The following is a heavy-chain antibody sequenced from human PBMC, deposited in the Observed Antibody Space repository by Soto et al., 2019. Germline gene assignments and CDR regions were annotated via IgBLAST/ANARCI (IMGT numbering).Heavy chain of an antibody. CDR1: GYTFTSYG. D-gene: IGHD3-10*01. V-gene: IGHV1-18*04. Sequence: ASVKVSCKASGYTFTSYGISWVRQAPGQGLEWMGWISAYNDNTNYAQKLQGRVTMTTDTSTSTAYMELRSLRSDDTAVYYCAKDPLLWFGELLFHYGMDVWGQGTTVTVSS. CDR2: ISAYNDNT. J-gene: IGHJ6*02. CDR3: AKDPLLWFGELLFHYGMDV.